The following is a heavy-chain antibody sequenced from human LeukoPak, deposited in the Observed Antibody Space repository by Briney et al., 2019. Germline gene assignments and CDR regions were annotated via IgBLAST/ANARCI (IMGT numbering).Heavy chain of an antibody. V-gene: IGHV3-23*01. CDR3: AKASYDFWSGYYTGFDY. CDR1: GFTFGSYA. Sequence: PGGSLRLSCAASGFTFGSYAMSWVRQAPGKGLEWVSGIKGRFTISRDNSKNTLYLQMNSLRAEDTAVYYCAKASYDFWSGYYTGFDYWGQGTLVTVSS. J-gene: IGHJ4*02. CDR2: I. D-gene: IGHD3-3*01.